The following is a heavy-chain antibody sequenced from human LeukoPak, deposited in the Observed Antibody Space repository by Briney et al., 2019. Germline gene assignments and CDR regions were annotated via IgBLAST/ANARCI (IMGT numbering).Heavy chain of an antibody. CDR1: GFTFSSYS. J-gene: IGHJ4*02. CDR3: AREYCSGGSCYRRASY. CDR2: ITSSSSYI. D-gene: IGHD2-15*01. V-gene: IGHV3-21*01. Sequence: GGSLRLSCAASGFTFSSYSMNWVRQAPGKGLEWVSSITSSSSYIYYADSVKRRFTISRDNAKNSLYLQMNSLRAEDTAVYYCAREYCSGGSCYRRASYWGQGTLVTVSS.